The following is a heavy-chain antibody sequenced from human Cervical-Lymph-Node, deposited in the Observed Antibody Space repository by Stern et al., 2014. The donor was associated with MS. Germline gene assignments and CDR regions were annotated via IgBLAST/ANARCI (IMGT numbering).Heavy chain of an antibody. J-gene: IGHJ5*02. D-gene: IGHD4-11*01. CDR1: GYTFTSYG. CDR3: ARTHQTGNYVHWFDP. CDR2: ISAYNGNT. V-gene: IGHV1-18*01. Sequence: VQLVESGAEVKKPGASVKVSCKASGYTFTSYGISWGRQAPGQGLEWMGWISAYNGNTNYAQKLQGRVTMTTDTSTSTAYMELRSLRSDDTAVYYCARTHQTGNYVHWFDPWGQGTLVTVSS.